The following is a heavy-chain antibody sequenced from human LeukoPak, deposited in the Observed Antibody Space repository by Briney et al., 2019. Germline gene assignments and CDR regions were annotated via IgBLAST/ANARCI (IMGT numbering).Heavy chain of an antibody. V-gene: IGHV4-4*07. CDR2: IYTSGST. CDR1: GGSISSYY. Sequence: SETLSLTCTVSGGSISSYYWSWIRQPAGKGLEWIGRIYTSGSTKYNPSLKSRVTMSVDTSKNQFSLKLSSVTAADTAVYYCVRTYCSTTSCYRDTSDIWGQGTMVTVSS. CDR3: VRTYCSTTSCYRDTSDI. D-gene: IGHD2-2*01. J-gene: IGHJ3*02.